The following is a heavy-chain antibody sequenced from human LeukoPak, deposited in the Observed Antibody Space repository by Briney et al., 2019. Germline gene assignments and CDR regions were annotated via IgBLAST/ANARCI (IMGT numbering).Heavy chain of an antibody. J-gene: IGHJ5*02. D-gene: IGHD3-10*01. CDR3: ARGSGREWFDP. V-gene: IGHV4-59*01. CDR2: MYDSGST. Sequence: PSETLSLTCTVSGGSISRSYWSWIRQPPGKGLEWIGYMYDSGSTFYNPSLKSRVTISVDTSKNQFSLKLSSVTAADTAAYYCARGSGREWFDPWGQGTLVTVSS. CDR1: GGSISRSY.